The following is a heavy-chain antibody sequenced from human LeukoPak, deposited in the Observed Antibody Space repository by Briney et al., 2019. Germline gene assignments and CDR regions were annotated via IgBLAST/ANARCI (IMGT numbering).Heavy chain of an antibody. CDR3: ARGFSAADFDY. CDR1: GGSISSYY. V-gene: IGHV4-59*01. Sequence: SETLSLTCTVSGGSISSYYWSWIRQPPGQGLEWIGYIYYSGSTNYNPSLKSRVTISVDTSKNQFSLKLSSVTAADTAVYYCARGFSAADFDYWGQGTLVTVSS. D-gene: IGHD6-13*01. CDR2: IYYSGST. J-gene: IGHJ4*02.